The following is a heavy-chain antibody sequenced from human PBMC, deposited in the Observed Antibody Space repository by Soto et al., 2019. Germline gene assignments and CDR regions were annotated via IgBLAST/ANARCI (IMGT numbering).Heavy chain of an antibody. CDR3: ERDNLAFQGAFDL. V-gene: IGHV3-21*01. J-gene: IGHJ4*02. CDR2: ITGTSAFT. CDR1: GFVFSDFQ. Sequence: GGSLRLSCAASGFVFSDFQFNWVRQAPGGGLEWLSSITGTSAFTEYAESIEGRFTISRDNPNKLLFLHMDNLRPEDTAVYYCERDNLAFQGAFDLWGQGTLVTVSS. D-gene: IGHD3-16*01.